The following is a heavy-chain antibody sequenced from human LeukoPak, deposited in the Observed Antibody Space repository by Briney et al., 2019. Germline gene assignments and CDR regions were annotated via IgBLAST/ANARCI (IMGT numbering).Heavy chain of an antibody. CDR2: IYHDGNT. V-gene: IGHV4-30-2*01. CDR3: ARDIIVMPTDCWYFDL. Sequence: KASETLSLTCTVSGGSISSDGHYWSWIRQPPGKGLEWIGNIYHDGNTVYTPSLKSRLTISVDRSNNQFSLNLTSVTAADTAVYYCARDIIVMPTDCWYFDLWGRGTLVTVSS. D-gene: IGHD1-26*01. CDR1: GGSISSDGHY. J-gene: IGHJ2*01.